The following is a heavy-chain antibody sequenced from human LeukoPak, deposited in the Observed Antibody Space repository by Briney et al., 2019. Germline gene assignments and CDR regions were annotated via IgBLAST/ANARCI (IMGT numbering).Heavy chain of an antibody. D-gene: IGHD6-6*01. CDR3: ARDRQGFDAFDI. CDR1: GGSISSGSYY. CDR2: IYTSGST. J-gene: IGHJ3*02. V-gene: IGHV4-61*02. Sequence: SQTLSLTCTGSGGSISSGSYYWSWIRQPAGKGLEWIGRIYTSGSTNYNPSLKSRDTISVDTSKNQFSLKLSSVTAADTAVYYCARDRQGFDAFDIWGQGTMVTVSS.